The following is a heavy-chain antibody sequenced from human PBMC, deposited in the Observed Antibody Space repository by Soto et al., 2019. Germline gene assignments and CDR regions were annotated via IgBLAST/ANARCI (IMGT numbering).Heavy chain of an antibody. V-gene: IGHV4-31*03. J-gene: IGHJ6*02. D-gene: IGHD6-13*01. CDR1: GGSISSGGYY. CDR2: IYYSGST. Sequence: SETLSLTCTFSGGSISSGGYYLSWIRQHPGKGLEWIGYIYYSGSTYYNPSLKSRVTISVDTSKNQFSLKLSSVTAADTAVYYCASGAAAGPYYYYGMDVWGQGTAVTVSS. CDR3: ASGAAAGPYYYYGMDV.